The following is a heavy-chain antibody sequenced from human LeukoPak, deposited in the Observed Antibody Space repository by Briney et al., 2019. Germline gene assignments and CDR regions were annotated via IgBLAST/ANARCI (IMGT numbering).Heavy chain of an antibody. CDR2: ISSSSSYT. D-gene: IGHD3-22*01. CDR1: GFTFSDYY. J-gene: IGHJ4*02. Sequence: PGGSLRLSCAASGFTFSDYYMSWIRQAPGKGLEWVSYISSSSSYTNYADSVEGRFTISRDNAKNSLYLQMNSLRAEDTAVYYCAAERSSGYPVYFDYWGQGTLVTVSS. V-gene: IGHV3-11*06. CDR3: AAERSSGYPVYFDY.